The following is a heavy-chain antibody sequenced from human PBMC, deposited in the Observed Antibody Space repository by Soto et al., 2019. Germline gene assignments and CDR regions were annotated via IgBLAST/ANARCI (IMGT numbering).Heavy chain of an antibody. Sequence: ASVKVSCKASGYTFTSYYMHWVRQAPGQGLEWMGIINPSGGSTSYAQKFQGRVTMTRDTSTSTVYMELSSLRSEDTAVYYCARAPTTVVARHAFDIWGQGTMVTVSS. CDR1: GYTFTSYY. J-gene: IGHJ3*02. CDR2: INPSGGST. V-gene: IGHV1-46*01. CDR3: ARAPTTVVARHAFDI. D-gene: IGHD2-15*01.